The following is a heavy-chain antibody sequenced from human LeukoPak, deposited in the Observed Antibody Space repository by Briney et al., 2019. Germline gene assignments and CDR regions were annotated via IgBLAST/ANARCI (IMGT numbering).Heavy chain of an antibody. CDR1: GGSISSYY. D-gene: IGHD5-18*01. CDR3: ARGEGYSYGKPDY. J-gene: IGHJ4*02. CDR2: IYYSGST. Sequence: SETLFLTCTVSGGSISSYYWSWIRQPPGKGLEWIGYIYYSGSTNYNPSLKSRVTISVDTSKNQFSLKLSSVTAADTAVYYCARGEGYSYGKPDYWGQGTLVTVSS. V-gene: IGHV4-59*08.